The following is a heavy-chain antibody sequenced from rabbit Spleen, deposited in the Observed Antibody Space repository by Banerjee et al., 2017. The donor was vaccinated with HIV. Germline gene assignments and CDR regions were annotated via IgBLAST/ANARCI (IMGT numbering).Heavy chain of an antibody. J-gene: IGHJ6*01. CDR3: ARDLAGAIGWNFYL. CDR2: INTATGKP. CDR1: GFSFIDRDV. D-gene: IGHD4-1*01. V-gene: IGHV1S45*01. Sequence: QEELEESGGGLVKPEGSLTLTCKASGFSFIDRDVMCWVRQAPGKGLEWIACINTATGKPVYATWAKGRFTISTTSSTTVTLQMTSLTAADTATYFCARDLAGAIGWNFYLWGPGTLVTVS.